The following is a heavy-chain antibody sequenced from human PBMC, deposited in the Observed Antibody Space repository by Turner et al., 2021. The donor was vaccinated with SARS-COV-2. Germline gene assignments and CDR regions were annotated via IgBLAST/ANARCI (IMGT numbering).Heavy chain of an antibody. CDR2: IYSGGST. D-gene: IGHD4-17*01. CDR1: GFTVSSNY. CDR3: ARDYGDFYFDY. V-gene: IGHV3-53*02. J-gene: IGHJ4*02. Sequence: EVQLVETGGGLIQPGGSLRLSCAASGFTVSSNYMGWVRQAPGKGLEWVSVIYSGGSTYYADSVKGRFTISRDNSKNTLYLQMNSLRAEDTAVYYCARDYGDFYFDYWGQGTLVTVSS.